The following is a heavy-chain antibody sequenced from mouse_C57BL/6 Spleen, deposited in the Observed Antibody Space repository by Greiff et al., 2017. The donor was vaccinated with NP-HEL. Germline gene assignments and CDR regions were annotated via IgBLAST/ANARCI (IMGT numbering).Heavy chain of an antibody. Sequence: VQLQQPGAELVRPGSSVKLSCKASGYTFTSYWMDWVKQRPGQGLEWIGNIYPSDSETHYNQKFKDKATLTVDKSSSTAYMQHSSLTSEDSAVYYCARDYYDYDEGPYYAMDYWGQGTSVTVSS. D-gene: IGHD2-4*01. CDR2: IYPSDSET. J-gene: IGHJ4*01. CDR3: ARDYYDYDEGPYYAMDY. V-gene: IGHV1-61*01. CDR1: GYTFTSYW.